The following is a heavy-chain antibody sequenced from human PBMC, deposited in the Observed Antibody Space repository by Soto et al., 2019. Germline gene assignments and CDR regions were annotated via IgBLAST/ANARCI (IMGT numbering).Heavy chain of an antibody. CDR1: GYTFTSYA. Sequence: ASVKVSCKASGYTFTSYAMHWVRQAPGQRLEWMGWINAGNGNTKYSQKFQGRVTITRDTSASTAYMELSSLRSEDTAVYYCARGEELAGWFDPWGQGTLVTVSS. J-gene: IGHJ5*02. CDR3: ARGEELAGWFDP. D-gene: IGHD1-26*01. CDR2: INAGNGNT. V-gene: IGHV1-3*01.